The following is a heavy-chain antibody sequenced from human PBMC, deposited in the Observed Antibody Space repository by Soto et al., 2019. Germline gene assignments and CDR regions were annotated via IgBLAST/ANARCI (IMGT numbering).Heavy chain of an antibody. D-gene: IGHD3-22*01. CDR1: GFTFSSYG. Sequence: PGGSLRLSCAASGFTFSSYGMHWVRQAPGKGLEWVAVIWYDGSNKYYADSVKGRFTISRDNSKNTLYLQMNSLRAEDTAVYYCARGNKDYYDSSGSDPSFDYWGQGTLVTVSS. V-gene: IGHV3-33*01. CDR3: ARGNKDYYDSSGSDPSFDY. CDR2: IWYDGSNK. J-gene: IGHJ4*02.